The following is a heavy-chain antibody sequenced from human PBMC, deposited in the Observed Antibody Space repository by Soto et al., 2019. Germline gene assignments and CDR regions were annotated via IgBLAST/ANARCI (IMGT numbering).Heavy chain of an antibody. D-gene: IGHD3-22*01. Sequence: QLQLHQWGAGLLKPSETMSLTCDVYGGSFNDYYWTWIRQPPGKGLEWIGEINHSGKTNYIPSLKSRVTISVDTPKNQFFLKLNSVTAADTAVYFCARQDNRDYSSSYAFDIWGLGTLVTVSS. CDR1: GGSFNDYY. CDR2: INHSGKT. V-gene: IGHV4-34*01. CDR3: ARQDNRDYSSSYAFDI. J-gene: IGHJ3*02.